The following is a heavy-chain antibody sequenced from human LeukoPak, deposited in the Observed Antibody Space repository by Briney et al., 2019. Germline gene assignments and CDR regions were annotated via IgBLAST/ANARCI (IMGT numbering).Heavy chain of an antibody. J-gene: IGHJ4*02. CDR3: ATGVATAFTY. CDR1: GYTFTGYY. CDR2: INPDSGDS. D-gene: IGHD5-12*01. V-gene: IGHV1-2*02. Sequence: GASVKVSCKASGYTFTGYYMHWVRQAPGQGLERMAWINPDSGDSYSAPKFQGRVTMTRDTSISTASMEVSWLTSDDTAVYYCATGVATAFTYWGQGTLVTVSS.